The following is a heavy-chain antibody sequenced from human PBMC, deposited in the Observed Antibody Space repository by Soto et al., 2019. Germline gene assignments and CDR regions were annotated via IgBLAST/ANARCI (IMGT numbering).Heavy chain of an antibody. CDR2: MNPNSGNT. Sequence: ASVKVSCKASGYTFTSYDINWVRQATGQGLEWMGWMNPNSGNTGYAQKFQGRVTMTRNTSIRTAYMELSSLRSEDTAVYYCARCRLRRSCSSTSCYSYWFDPWGQGTLVTSPQ. CDR1: GYTFTSYD. CDR3: ARCRLRRSCSSTSCYSYWFDP. J-gene: IGHJ5*02. V-gene: IGHV1-8*01. D-gene: IGHD2-2*01.